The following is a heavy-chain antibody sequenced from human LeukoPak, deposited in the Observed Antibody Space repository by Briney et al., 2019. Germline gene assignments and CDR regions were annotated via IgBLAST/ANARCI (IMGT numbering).Heavy chain of an antibody. CDR3: ARGRFLWQPSPFDP. Sequence: ASVKVSCKASGYTFTSYDINWVRQATGQGLERMGWMNPNSGNTGYAQKFQGRVTMTRNTSISTAYMELSSLRSEDTAVYYCARGRFLWQPSPFDPWGQGTLVTVSS. CDR2: MNPNSGNT. V-gene: IGHV1-8*01. J-gene: IGHJ5*02. D-gene: IGHD6-13*01. CDR1: GYTFTSYD.